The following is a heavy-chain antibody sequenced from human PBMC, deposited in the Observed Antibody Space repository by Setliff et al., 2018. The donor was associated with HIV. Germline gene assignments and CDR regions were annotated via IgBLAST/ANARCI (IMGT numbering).Heavy chain of an antibody. Sequence: GGSLRLSCAGSGFAFSSTAMHWVRQAPGKGLEWVAVISNDGSHKYNIESVRGRFTISRDNSKNTVYLEMNSLRDEDTAMYYCAADSGLDYWSGRGFDYWGQGTQGTVSS. D-gene: IGHD3-3*01. V-gene: IGHV3-30*04. J-gene: IGHJ4*02. CDR1: GFAFSSTA. CDR2: ISNDGSHK. CDR3: AADSGLDYWSGRGFDY.